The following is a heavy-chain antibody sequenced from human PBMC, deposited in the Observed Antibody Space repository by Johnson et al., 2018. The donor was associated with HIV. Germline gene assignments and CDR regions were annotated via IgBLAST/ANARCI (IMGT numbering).Heavy chain of an antibody. CDR2: ISHDGGNK. CDR3: ARDREYGLAWGWALDI. D-gene: IGHD6-19*01. CDR1: GFTFGSYG. V-gene: IGHV3-30*03. J-gene: IGHJ3*02. Sequence: VQLVESGGGVVQPGRSLRLSCAASGFTFGSYGIHWVRQAPGKGLEWVAVISHDGGNKYSADSVKVRFSLSRDNSKNTLYLRTNSLRVEDTAVYYCARDREYGLAWGWALDIWGQGTTITVSS.